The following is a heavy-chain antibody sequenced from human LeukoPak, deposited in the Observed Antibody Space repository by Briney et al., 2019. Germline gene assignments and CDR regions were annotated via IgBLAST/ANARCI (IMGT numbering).Heavy chain of an antibody. CDR3: ARDFLAAAGTT. D-gene: IGHD6-13*01. CDR1: GYTFTSYD. J-gene: IGHJ4*02. Sequence: ASVKVSCKASGYTFTSYDINWVRQATGQGLEWMGWMNPNSGNTGYAQKFQGRVTMTRNTSIGTAYMELSSLRAEDTAVYYCARDFLAAAGTTWGQGTLVTVSS. V-gene: IGHV1-8*01. CDR2: MNPNSGNT.